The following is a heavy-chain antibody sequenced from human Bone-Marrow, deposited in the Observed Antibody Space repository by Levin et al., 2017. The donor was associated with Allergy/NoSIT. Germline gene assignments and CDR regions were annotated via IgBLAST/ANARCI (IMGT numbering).Heavy chain of an antibody. V-gene: IGHV3-30-3*01. J-gene: IGHJ1*01. CDR2: VSDDSALK. Sequence: GESLKISCAASGFTFSSHLMHWVRQAPGKGLEWVAVVSDDSALKYYADSVRGRFTISRDNSKNTLYLQMNSLRSEDTARYYCARLGKVNCTDGSCYGWGQGTLVTVSS. CDR1: GFTFSSHL. CDR3: ARLGKVNCTDGSCYG. D-gene: IGHD2-15*01.